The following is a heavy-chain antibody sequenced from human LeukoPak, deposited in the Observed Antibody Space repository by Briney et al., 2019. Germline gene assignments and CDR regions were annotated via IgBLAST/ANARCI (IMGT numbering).Heavy chain of an antibody. V-gene: IGHV6-1*01. CDR3: ARGVGSALGDWFDP. Sequence: SQTLSLTCALSGDSVSSNRVAWNWIRQSPSRGLEWLGRSYYRSRWYKEYAASVKSRITINADTSENQFSLQLNSVTPEDTAVYYCARGVGSALGDWFDPWGQGTLVTVSS. CDR1: GDSVSSNRVA. J-gene: IGHJ5*02. CDR2: SYYRSRWYK. D-gene: IGHD2-21*02.